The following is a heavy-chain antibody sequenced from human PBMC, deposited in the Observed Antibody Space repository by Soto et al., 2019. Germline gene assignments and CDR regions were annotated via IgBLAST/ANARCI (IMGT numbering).Heavy chain of an antibody. CDR1: GFTFSSYW. D-gene: IGHD2-2*01. V-gene: IGHV3-7*05. CDR3: ARVGCSSTSCSYYYGMDV. CDR2: IKQDGSEK. J-gene: IGHJ6*02. Sequence: PGGSLRLSCAASGFTFSSYWMSWVRQAPGKGLEWVANIKQDGSEKYYVDSVKGRFTISRDNAKNSLYLQMNSLRAEDTAVYYCARVGCSSTSCSYYYGMDVWGQGTTVTVSS.